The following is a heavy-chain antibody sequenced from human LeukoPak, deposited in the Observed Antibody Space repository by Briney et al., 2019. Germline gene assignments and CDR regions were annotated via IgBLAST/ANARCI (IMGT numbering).Heavy chain of an antibody. Sequence: GASVKVSCKASGYTFTGYSITWFRQAPGQGLEWMGWIGGYNGDTKYPQKFQDRVTVTTDTSSTTVYMELRSLRSDDTAVYYCARDITGGEDYWGQGTLVTVSS. CDR3: ARDITGGEDY. D-gene: IGHD1-20*01. CDR2: IGGYNGDT. J-gene: IGHJ4*02. CDR1: GYTFTGYS. V-gene: IGHV1-18*01.